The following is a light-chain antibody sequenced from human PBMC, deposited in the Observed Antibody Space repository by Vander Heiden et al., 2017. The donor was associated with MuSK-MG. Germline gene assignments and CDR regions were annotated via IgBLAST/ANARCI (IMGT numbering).Light chain of an antibody. J-gene: IGLJ1*01. CDR2: VNN. CDR3: QSYDSSLRGYV. CDR1: SSNFGAGQD. Sequence: QSVLTQPPSVSGAPGQRVTISCTGSSSNFGAGQDVHWYQQLPGTAPKLLIYVNNNRPSGVPDRFSGSKSGTSASLAITGLQAEDEADYYCQSYDSSLRGYVFGTGTHVTGL. V-gene: IGLV1-40*01.